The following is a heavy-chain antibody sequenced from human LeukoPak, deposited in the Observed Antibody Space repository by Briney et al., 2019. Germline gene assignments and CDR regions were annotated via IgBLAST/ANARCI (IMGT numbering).Heavy chain of an antibody. D-gene: IGHD3-22*01. CDR3: AKGRKRAITMIVVAALDAFDI. Sequence: PGGSLRLSCAASGFTFDDYAMHWVRQAPGEGLEWVSGISWNSGSIGYADSVKGRFTISRDNAKNSLYLQMNSLRAEDTALYYCAKGRKRAITMIVVAALDAFDIWGQGTMVTVSS. V-gene: IGHV3-9*01. CDR2: ISWNSGSI. CDR1: GFTFDDYA. J-gene: IGHJ3*02.